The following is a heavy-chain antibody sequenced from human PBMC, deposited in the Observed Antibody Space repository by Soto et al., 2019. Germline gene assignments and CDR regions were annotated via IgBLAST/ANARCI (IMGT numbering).Heavy chain of an antibody. J-gene: IGHJ4*02. Sequence: SGPTLVNPTQTLTLTCTFSGLSLSTNGVGVDWIRQPPGKALEWLALIYWDDDKRYSPSLKSRLTITKDTSKNQVVLTMSNMDPLDPAMYYCAHISDTPMALDYWGQGTLVTGS. CDR3: AHISDTPMALDY. CDR1: GLSLSTNGVG. V-gene: IGHV2-5*02. D-gene: IGHD1-26*01. CDR2: IYWDDDK.